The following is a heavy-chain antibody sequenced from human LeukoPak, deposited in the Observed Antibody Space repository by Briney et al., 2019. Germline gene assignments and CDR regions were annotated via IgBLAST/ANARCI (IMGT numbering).Heavy chain of an antibody. J-gene: IGHJ6*02. V-gene: IGHV3-11*01. CDR3: ARDFNFWSGYHPDYHYYGMDV. D-gene: IGHD3-3*01. CDR2: ISSNSDTI. CDR1: GFAFSDYY. Sequence: GGSLRLSCAASGFAFSDYYMSWIRQPPGKGLEWVAFISSNSDTIYYADSVKGRFSISRDNAKNSLHLQMNSLRAEDAAMYYCARDFNFWSGYHPDYHYYGMDVWGQGTTVSVSS.